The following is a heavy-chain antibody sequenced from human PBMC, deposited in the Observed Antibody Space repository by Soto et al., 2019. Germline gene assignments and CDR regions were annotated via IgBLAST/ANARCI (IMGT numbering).Heavy chain of an antibody. V-gene: IGHV1-8*01. CDR3: ARLGRSYEGDL. Sequence: QVPLVQSGAEVKKPGASVMVSCKASGYTFINYDINWVRQATGQGLEWMGWMNPKSGNTGFAQKFQGRVTMTRDTSISTAYMDLSSLRSDATAVYYCARLGRSYEGDLWGQGTLVTVSS. CDR2: MNPKSGNT. J-gene: IGHJ5*02. D-gene: IGHD3-16*01. CDR1: GYTFINYD.